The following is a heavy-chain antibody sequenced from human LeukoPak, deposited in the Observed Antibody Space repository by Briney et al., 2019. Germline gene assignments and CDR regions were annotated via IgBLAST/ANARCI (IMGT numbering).Heavy chain of an antibody. V-gene: IGHV4-59*08. J-gene: IGHJ5*02. CDR2: IYYSGST. D-gene: IGHD3-9*01. CDR3: ARLRLYYDILTGYYSPDWFDP. Sequence: SETLSLTCAVYGGSFSGYYWSWIRQPPGKGLEWIGYIYYSGSTNYNPSLKSRVTISVDTSKNQFSLKLSSVTAADTAVYYCARLRLYYDILTGYYSPDWFDPWGQGTLVTVSS. CDR1: GGSFSGYY.